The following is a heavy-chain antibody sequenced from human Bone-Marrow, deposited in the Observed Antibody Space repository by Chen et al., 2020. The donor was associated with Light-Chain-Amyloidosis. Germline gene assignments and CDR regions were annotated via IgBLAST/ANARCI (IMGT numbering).Heavy chain of an antibody. J-gene: IGHJ4*02. CDR1: GYTLPNHW. Sequence: EVQLEQSGPEVTKPGEYLKISCKGSGYTLPNHWIGWVRQMPGKGLEWMGVIYPDDSDAIYSPSFEGQVTISADKSITTAYLQWRSLKASDTSMYYCARRRDGYNFDYWGQGTLVTVSS. V-gene: IGHV5-51*01. CDR3: ARRRDGYNFDY. D-gene: IGHD5-12*01. CDR2: IYPDDSDA.